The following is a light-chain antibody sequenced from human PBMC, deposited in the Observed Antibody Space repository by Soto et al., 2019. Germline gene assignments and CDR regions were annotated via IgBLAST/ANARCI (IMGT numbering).Light chain of an antibody. CDR3: QQYNSYRYT. J-gene: IGKJ2*01. CDR1: QSISTW. V-gene: IGKV1-5*03. CDR2: KAS. Sequence: DIQMTQSPSTLSASVGDRVTITCRASQSISTWLAWYQQTSGKAPKLLIYKASSLESGVPSRFSGSGSGTEFTLTISSLQPDDFATYYCQQYNSYRYTFGQGTKLEIK.